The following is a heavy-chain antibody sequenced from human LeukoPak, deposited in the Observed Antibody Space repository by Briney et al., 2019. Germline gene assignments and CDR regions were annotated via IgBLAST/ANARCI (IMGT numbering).Heavy chain of an antibody. Sequence: GGSLRLSCAASGFTVSSNYMSWVRQAPGKGLEWVSVIYSGGSTYYADSVKGRFTISRDNSKNTLYLQMNSLKAEDTAVYCCARVGYYYMDVWGKGTTVTVSS. CDR1: GFTVSSNY. V-gene: IGHV3-53*01. J-gene: IGHJ6*03. CDR2: IYSGGST. CDR3: ARVGYYYMDV.